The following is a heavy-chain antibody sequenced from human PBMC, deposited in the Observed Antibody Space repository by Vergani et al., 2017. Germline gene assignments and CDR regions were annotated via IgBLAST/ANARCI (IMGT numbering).Heavy chain of an antibody. CDR3: IVPGIPAPYYFDY. D-gene: IGHD2-2*01. Sequence: QVQLVQSGAEVKKPGASVKVSCKASGYTFTGYYMHWARQAPGQGLEWMGWINPNSGGTNYAQKFQGRVTMTMETSISTAYMELISVRSDDTAVYYCIVPGIPAPYYFDYWGQGTLVTVSS. V-gene: IGHV1-2*02. J-gene: IGHJ4*02. CDR1: GYTFTGYY. CDR2: INPNSGGT.